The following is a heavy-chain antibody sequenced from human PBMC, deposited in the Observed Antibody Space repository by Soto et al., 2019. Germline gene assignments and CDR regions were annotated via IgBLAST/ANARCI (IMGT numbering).Heavy chain of an antibody. CDR1: GGSFSGYY. Sequence: SETLSLTCAVYGGSFSGYYWSWIRQPPGKGLEWIGEINHSGSTNYNPSLKSRVTISVDTSKNQFSLKLSSVTAADTAVYYCARFPRYSYAYYFDYWGQGTLVTVSS. D-gene: IGHD5-18*01. V-gene: IGHV4-34*01. CDR3: ARFPRYSYAYYFDY. CDR2: INHSGST. J-gene: IGHJ4*02.